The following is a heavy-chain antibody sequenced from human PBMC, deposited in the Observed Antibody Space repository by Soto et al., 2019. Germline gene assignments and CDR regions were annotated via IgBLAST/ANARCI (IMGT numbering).Heavy chain of an antibody. CDR1: GGSISNYY. CDR3: ARGLVGWNFDL. D-gene: IGHD2-8*02. Sequence: QVQLQESGPGLVKPSETLSLTCTVSGGSISNYYWSRIRQPPGKGLEWIGYIYYGGSTNYNPSLKSRVTISIDTSRIHFSLTLTSVTAADTAVYYCARGLVGWNFDLWGRGTLVTVSS. J-gene: IGHJ2*01. V-gene: IGHV4-59*01. CDR2: IYYGGST.